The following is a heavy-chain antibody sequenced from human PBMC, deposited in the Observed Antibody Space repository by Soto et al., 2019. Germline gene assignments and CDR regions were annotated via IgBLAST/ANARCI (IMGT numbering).Heavy chain of an antibody. CDR1: GFTFSRYW. CDR3: AREGGPPTTRGLGFDT. CDR2: INSDGSST. V-gene: IGHV3-74*01. J-gene: IGHJ5*02. Sequence: PGGSLRLSCAASGFTFSRYWMHWVRQAPGKGLVWVSRINSDGSSTNYADSVKGRFTISRDNAKNTLYLLMNSLRADDTAVYYCAREGGPPTTRGLGFDTWGQGTLVTVSS. D-gene: IGHD3-16*01.